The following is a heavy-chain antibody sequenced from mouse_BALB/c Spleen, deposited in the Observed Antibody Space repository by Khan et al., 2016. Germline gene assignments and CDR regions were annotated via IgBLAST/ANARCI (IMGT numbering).Heavy chain of an antibody. CDR2: IYPANGDS. D-gene: IGHD1-1*01. Sequence: VQLKESGAELVKPGASVKLSCTASDFTIKDTYMHWVKQRPEHGLEWIGRIYPANGDSNYDPKFQGKATLSADTPSNTAYLQLTSLTSEDTAVYYCARLLSRRYPMDYWGQGTSVAVSS. CDR3: ARLLSRRYPMDY. V-gene: IGHV14-3*02. CDR1: DFTIKDTY. J-gene: IGHJ4*01.